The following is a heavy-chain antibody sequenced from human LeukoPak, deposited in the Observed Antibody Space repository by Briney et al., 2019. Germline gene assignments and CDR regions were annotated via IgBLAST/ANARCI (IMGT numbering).Heavy chain of an antibody. CDR2: INTDGSST. Sequence: GGSLRLSCAASGFTFSTYWMHWVRQAPGKGLVWASRINTDGSSTYYADSVKGRFTISRDNAKNTLYLQMNSLRAEDTAVYYCAPSPTGGEDWGQGTLVTVSS. V-gene: IGHV3-74*01. J-gene: IGHJ4*02. CDR3: APSPTGGED. CDR1: GFTFSTYW. D-gene: IGHD4-17*01.